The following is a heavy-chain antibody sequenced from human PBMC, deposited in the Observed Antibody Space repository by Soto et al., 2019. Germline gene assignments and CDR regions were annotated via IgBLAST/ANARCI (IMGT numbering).Heavy chain of an antibody. CDR1: GYNFNDYY. J-gene: IGHJ4*02. V-gene: IGHV1-2*02. CDR2: ISPSSGGT. Sequence: ASVKVSCKASGYNFNDYYVHWVRQAPGQVLEWMGLISPSSGGTHYAPKFEGRVTLTRDTYISTAYMELSRLLSDDTAVYYCARGTRIQLWFPNVYLGQGTLVTVSS. CDR3: ARGTRIQLWFPNVY. D-gene: IGHD5-18*01.